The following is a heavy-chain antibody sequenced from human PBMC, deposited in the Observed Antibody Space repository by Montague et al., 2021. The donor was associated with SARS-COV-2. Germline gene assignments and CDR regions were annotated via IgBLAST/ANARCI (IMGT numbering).Heavy chain of an antibody. V-gene: IGHV3-23*03. CDR3: AKVGDIMAGFSLVNLDH. D-gene: IGHD3-9*01. J-gene: IGHJ4*02. Sequence: SLRLSCAASGFTFSGSPMSWVRQAPGEGLEWVSVIHSAGRRSYYGHSVEGRFTISRDNSKNTVYLQMNNLRAEDTAVYYCAKVGDIMAGFSLVNLDHWGQGILVLVSS. CDR1: GFTFSGSP. CDR2: IHSAGRRS.